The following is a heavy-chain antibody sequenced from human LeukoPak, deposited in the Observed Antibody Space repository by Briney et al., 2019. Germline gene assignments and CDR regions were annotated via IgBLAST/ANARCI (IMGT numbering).Heavy chain of an antibody. V-gene: IGHV3-23*01. D-gene: IGHD6-19*01. CDR1: GFTFTNYA. J-gene: IGHJ4*02. CDR3: AKFRPITSVAGTIFHY. Sequence: GGSLRLSCSASGFTFTNYAMSWVRQAPGKGLEWVSAISGNGGSTYYADSVKGRFTISRDNSKNTLYLQMNSLRAEDTAVYYCAKFRPITSVAGTIFHYWGQGALVSVSS. CDR2: ISGNGGST.